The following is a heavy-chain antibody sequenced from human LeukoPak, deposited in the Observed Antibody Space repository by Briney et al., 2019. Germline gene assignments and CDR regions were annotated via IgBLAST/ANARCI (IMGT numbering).Heavy chain of an antibody. V-gene: IGHV3-23*01. CDR2: ISGRGRGGST. D-gene: IGHD3-10*01. J-gene: IGHJ4*02. CDR1: GFTFSSFA. Sequence: PGGSLRLSCAASGFTFSSFALSWVRQAPGKGLEWVSAISGRGRGGSTYYADSVKGRFTISRDNSKNTLHLQMNSLRAEDTAVYYCAKVGIDGSGPFDHWGQGTLVTVSS. CDR3: AKVGIDGSGPFDH.